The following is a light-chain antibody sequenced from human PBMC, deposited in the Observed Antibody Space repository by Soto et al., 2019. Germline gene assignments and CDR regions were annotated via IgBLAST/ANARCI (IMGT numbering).Light chain of an antibody. V-gene: IGKV3-15*01. CDR1: QSVSRN. J-gene: IGKJ4*01. Sequence: EILMTQSPATLSVSPGERATLSCRASQSVSRNLAWYQQKPGQAPRLLIYGASTRPTGIPARFSGSGSGTEFTLTISSLQSEDFAVYYCQQYDNWPPLTFGGGTKVEIK. CDR3: QQYDNWPPLT. CDR2: GAS.